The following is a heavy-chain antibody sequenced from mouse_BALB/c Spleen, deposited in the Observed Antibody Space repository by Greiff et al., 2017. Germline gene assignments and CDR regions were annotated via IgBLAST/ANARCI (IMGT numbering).Heavy chain of an antibody. D-gene: IGHD1-1*01. CDR3: TRSGYDGRSWRYFDV. V-gene: IGHV1S126*01. J-gene: IGHJ1*01. Sequence: QVQLQQSGPELVKPGASVKMSCKASGYTFTSYWINWVKQRPGQGLEWIGNINPSDSYTNYNQKFKDKATLTVDKSSSTAYMQLSSPTSEDSAVYYCTRSGYDGRSWRYFDVWGAGTTVTVSS. CDR2: INPSDSYT. CDR1: GYTFTSYW.